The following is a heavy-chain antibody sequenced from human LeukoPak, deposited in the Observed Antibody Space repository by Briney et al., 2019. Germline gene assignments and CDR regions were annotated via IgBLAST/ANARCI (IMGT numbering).Heavy chain of an antibody. D-gene: IGHD4-23*01. J-gene: IGHJ6*02. CDR2: ISGSGGST. V-gene: IGHV3-23*01. CDR3: AKDNSRLVTLYHYYYYGMDV. CDR1: GFTFSIYA. Sequence: PGGSLRLSCAASGFTFSIYAMTWVRQTPGKGLEWVSAISGSGGSTYYADSVKGRFTISRDNSKNTLYLQMNSLRAEDTAVYYCAKDNSRLVTLYHYYYYGMDVWGQGTTVTVSS.